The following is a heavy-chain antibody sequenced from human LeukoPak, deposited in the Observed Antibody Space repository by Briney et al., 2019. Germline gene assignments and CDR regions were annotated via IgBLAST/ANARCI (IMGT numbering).Heavy chain of an antibody. CDR3: AKDRVGAVAGTDPLFDY. Sequence: GRSLRLSCAASGFSFDDYAMHWVRQAPGKGLEWVSGISWNSGSIGYADSVKGRFTISRDNAKNSLYLQMNSLRAEDMALYYCAKDRVGAVAGTDPLFDYWGQGTLVTVSS. V-gene: IGHV3-9*03. J-gene: IGHJ4*02. CDR1: GFSFDDYA. CDR2: ISWNSGSI. D-gene: IGHD6-19*01.